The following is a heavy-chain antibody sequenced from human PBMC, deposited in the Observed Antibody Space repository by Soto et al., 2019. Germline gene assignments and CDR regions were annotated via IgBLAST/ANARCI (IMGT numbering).Heavy chain of an antibody. CDR3: ARSGDYDYFDY. J-gene: IGHJ4*02. V-gene: IGHV4-34*01. D-gene: IGHD4-17*01. Sequence: SETLSLTCAVYGGSFSGYYWSWIRQPPGKGLEWIGEINHSGSTNYNPSLKSRVTISVDTSKNQFSLKLSSVTAADTAVYYCARSGDYDYFDYWGQGTLVTVS. CDR2: INHSGST. CDR1: GGSFSGYY.